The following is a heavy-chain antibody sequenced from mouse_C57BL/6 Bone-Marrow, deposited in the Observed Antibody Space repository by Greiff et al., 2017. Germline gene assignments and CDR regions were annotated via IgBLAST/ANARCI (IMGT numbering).Heavy chain of an antibody. J-gene: IGHJ4*01. CDR3: ARWGYAMDY. CDR1: GYTFTGYW. V-gene: IGHV1-9*01. CDR2: ILPESGST. Sequence: QVQLQQSGAELMQPGASVKLSCTATGYTFTGYWIEWVKQRPGHGLEWIGEILPESGSTNYNEKFKGKATFTADTSSNTAYMQHSSLTTKDSAIYYCARWGYAMDYWGQGTSVTVSS.